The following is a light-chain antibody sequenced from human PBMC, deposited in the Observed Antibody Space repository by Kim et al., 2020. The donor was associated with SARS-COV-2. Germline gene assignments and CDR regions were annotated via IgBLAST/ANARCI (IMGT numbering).Light chain of an antibody. CDR1: QGISNA. CDR3: QQSNSFPRT. Sequence: DIQLTQSPSFLSASVGDRVTITCRASQGISNALAWYQQRPGKAPTLLIYGASTLRSGVPSRFSGSVSGAEFSLTISSLQAEDFATYFCQQSNSFPRTFGQGTRLEIK. CDR2: GAS. V-gene: IGKV1-9*01. J-gene: IGKJ5*01.